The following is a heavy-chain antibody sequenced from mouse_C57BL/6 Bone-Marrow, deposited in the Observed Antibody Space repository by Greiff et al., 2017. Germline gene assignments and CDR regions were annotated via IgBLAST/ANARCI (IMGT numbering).Heavy chain of an antibody. V-gene: IGHV1-37*01. D-gene: IGHD2-5*01. CDR1: GYSFTGYF. CDR2: INPYNGDT. CDR3: AYSNYLWFAY. J-gene: IGHJ3*01. Sequence: VQLQQSGPELVKPGASVKISCKASGYSFTGYFMNWVKQSHGKSLEWIGSINPYNGDTFYNQKFKGKATLTVDKSSSPAHMELLRRTAEDFAVYCCAYSNYLWFAYWGQGTLVTVSA.